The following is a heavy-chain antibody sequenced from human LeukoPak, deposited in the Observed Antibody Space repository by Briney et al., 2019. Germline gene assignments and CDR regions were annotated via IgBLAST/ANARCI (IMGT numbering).Heavy chain of an antibody. J-gene: IGHJ6*02. D-gene: IGHD5-12*01. Sequence: GGSLRLSCAASGFTFSSYAMSWVRQAPGKGLGWVSAISGSGGSTYYADSVKGRFTISRDNSKNTLYLQMNSLRAEDTAVYYCAKDPTGGYDYGGYYYYGMDVWGQGTTVTVSS. V-gene: IGHV3-23*01. CDR2: ISGSGGST. CDR3: AKDPTGGYDYGGYYYYGMDV. CDR1: GFTFSSYA.